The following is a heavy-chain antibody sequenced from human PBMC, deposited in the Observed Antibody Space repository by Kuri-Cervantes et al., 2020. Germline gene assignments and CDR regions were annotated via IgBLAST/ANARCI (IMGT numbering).Heavy chain of an antibody. CDR2: IYYSGST. Sequence: GSLRLSCAASGFTFSDYYMSWIRQPPGKGLEWIGSIYYSGSTYYNPSLKSRVTISVDTSKNQFSLKLSSVTAADTAVYYCARHSLIAAAGKGGNYWGQGTLVTVSS. D-gene: IGHD6-13*01. CDR1: GFTFSDYY. J-gene: IGHJ4*02. V-gene: IGHV4-39*01. CDR3: ARHSLIAAAGKGGNY.